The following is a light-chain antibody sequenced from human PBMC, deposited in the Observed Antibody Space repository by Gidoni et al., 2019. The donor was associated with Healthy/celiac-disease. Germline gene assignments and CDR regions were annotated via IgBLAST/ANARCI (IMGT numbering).Light chain of an antibody. Sequence: SSELTQDPAASVALGQTVRTTCQGDSLRSYYASWYQQKPGPAPVLVIYGKNNRPSGIPDRFSGSSSGNTASLTITGAQAEDEADYYCNSRDSSGNHLVFGGGTKLTVL. V-gene: IGLV3-19*01. CDR1: SLRSYY. CDR2: GKN. J-gene: IGLJ2*01. CDR3: NSRDSSGNHLV.